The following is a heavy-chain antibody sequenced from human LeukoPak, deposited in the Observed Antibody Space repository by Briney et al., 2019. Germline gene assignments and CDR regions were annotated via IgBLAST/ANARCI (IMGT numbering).Heavy chain of an antibody. CDR2: ISGSGGST. J-gene: IGHJ4*02. CDR1: GFTFSSYA. CDR3: AKVVTAHYYFDY. V-gene: IGHV3-23*01. Sequence: GGSLRLSCAASGFTFSSYAMSWVRQAPGKGLEWVSAISGSGGSTYYADSVEGRFTISRDNSKNTLYLQMNSLRAEDTAVYYCAKVVTAHYYFDYWGQGTLVTVSS. D-gene: IGHD2-21*02.